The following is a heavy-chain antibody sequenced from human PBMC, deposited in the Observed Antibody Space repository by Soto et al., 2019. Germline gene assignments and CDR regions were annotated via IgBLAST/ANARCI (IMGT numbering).Heavy chain of an antibody. D-gene: IGHD3-10*01. CDR3: ARWWFGEFFDY. CDR1: GGSISSGDYY. Sequence: QVQLQESGPGLVKPSQTLSLTCTVSGGSISSGDYYWSWIRQPPGKGLEWIGSIYYSGSTYYNPSPKSRVTVSVDTSKNQFSLKLSSVTAADTAVYYCARWWFGEFFDYWGQGTLVTVSS. V-gene: IGHV4-30-4*01. J-gene: IGHJ4*02. CDR2: IYYSGST.